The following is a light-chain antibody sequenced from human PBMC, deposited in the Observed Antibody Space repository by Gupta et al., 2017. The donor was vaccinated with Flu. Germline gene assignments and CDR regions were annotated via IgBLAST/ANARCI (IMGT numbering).Light chain of an antibody. V-gene: IGLV2-8*01. J-gene: IGLJ1*01. Sequence: VTISCTGSSSDVGTYNYVSWYQQYPDKAPNLLIYEVTKRPSGVPDRFSGSKSGNTASLTVSRLQAEDEADYYCSSYAGSNNIYVFGTGTKVTVL. CDR3: SSYAGSNNIYV. CDR2: EVT. CDR1: SSDVGTYNY.